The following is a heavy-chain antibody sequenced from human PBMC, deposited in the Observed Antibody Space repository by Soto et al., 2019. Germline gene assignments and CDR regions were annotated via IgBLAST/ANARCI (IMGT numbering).Heavy chain of an antibody. Sequence: ASVKVSCKASGYTFTSYGISWVRQAPGQGLEWMGWISAYNGNTNYAQKLQGRVTMTTDTSTSTAYMELRSLRSDDTAVYYCARDTRLAYCGGDCYPDAFDIWGQGTMVTV. J-gene: IGHJ3*02. CDR1: GYTFTSYG. V-gene: IGHV1-18*04. CDR2: ISAYNGNT. D-gene: IGHD2-21*02. CDR3: ARDTRLAYCGGDCYPDAFDI.